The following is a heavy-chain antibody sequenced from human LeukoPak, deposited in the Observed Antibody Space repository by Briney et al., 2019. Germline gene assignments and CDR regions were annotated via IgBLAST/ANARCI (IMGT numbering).Heavy chain of an antibody. D-gene: IGHD3-22*01. CDR3: ARDPLGENYHDSSGLLDY. CDR1: GYTFTSYY. CDR2: INPSGGIT. Sequence: ASVKVSCKASGYTFTSYYMHWVRQAPGQGLEWMGIINPSGGITTYAQKFQGRVTMTRDTSTSTVYMELSSLRSEDTAVYYCARDPLGENYHDSSGLLDYWGQGTLVTVSS. J-gene: IGHJ4*02. V-gene: IGHV1-46*01.